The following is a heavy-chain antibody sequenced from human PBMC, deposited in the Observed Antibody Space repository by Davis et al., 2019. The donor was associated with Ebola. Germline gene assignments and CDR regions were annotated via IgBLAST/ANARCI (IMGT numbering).Heavy chain of an antibody. CDR1: GGSISSYY. J-gene: IGHJ4*02. CDR3: ARYSTGGYHFDY. Sequence: MPSETLSLTCTVSGGSISSYYWGWIRQPPGKGLEWIGYIYYTGYTIYNPSLKSRVTISVDTSKNQFSLHLSSVTAADTAVYYCARYSTGGYHFDYWGQGTLVTVSS. CDR2: IYYTGYT. V-gene: IGHV4-59*01. D-gene: IGHD2-2*01.